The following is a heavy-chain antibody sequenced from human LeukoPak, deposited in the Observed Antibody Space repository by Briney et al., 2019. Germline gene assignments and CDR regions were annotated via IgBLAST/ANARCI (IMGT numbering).Heavy chain of an antibody. CDR2: ISNYSSTL. D-gene: IGHD5-24*01. J-gene: IGHJ4*02. CDR3: ARERGEMATIRFDY. Sequence: PGGSLRLSCAASGFTFSSYSMNWVPQAPGRGREWVTSISNYSSTLYYADSVKGRFTISRDNSNNSLYLQVSSLTAEDTAVYYCARERGEMATIRFDYWGQGTLVTVSA. V-gene: IGHV3-21*01. CDR1: GFTFSSYS.